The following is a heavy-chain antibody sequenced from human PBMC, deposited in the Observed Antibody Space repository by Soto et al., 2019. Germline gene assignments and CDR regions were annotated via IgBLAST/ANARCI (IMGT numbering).Heavy chain of an antibody. V-gene: IGHV6-1*01. CDR1: VDSVSRYSSA. CDR2: TYYRSKWYN. Sequence: QALSRTGASSVDSVSRYSSASNCFRQSPSRGLEWLGRTYYRSKWYNDYAVSVKSRITINPDTSKNQFSLQLNSVTPEDTAVYYCARDLVVRHSSGWTNWFDPWGQGTLVTVSS. J-gene: IGHJ5*02. CDR3: ARDLVVRHSSGWTNWFDP. D-gene: IGHD6-19*01.